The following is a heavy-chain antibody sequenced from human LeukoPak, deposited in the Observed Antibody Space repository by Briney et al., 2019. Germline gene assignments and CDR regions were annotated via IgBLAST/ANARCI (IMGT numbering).Heavy chain of an antibody. D-gene: IGHD2-15*01. CDR2: IYTSGST. Sequence: SETLSLTCTVSGGSISSYYWSWIRQPAGKGLGWIGRIYTSGSTNYNPSLKSRVTMSVGTSKNQFSLKLSSVTAADTAVYYCAREMLPYYYYMDVWGKGTTVTISS. CDR3: AREMLPYYYYMDV. J-gene: IGHJ6*03. CDR1: GGSISSYY. V-gene: IGHV4-4*07.